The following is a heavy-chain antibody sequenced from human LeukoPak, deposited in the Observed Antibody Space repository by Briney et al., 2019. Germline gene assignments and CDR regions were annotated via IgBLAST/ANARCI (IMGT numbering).Heavy chain of an antibody. V-gene: IGHV4-38-2*02. J-gene: IGHJ2*01. CDR1: DYSISSAYF. CDR2: FYHSGTT. D-gene: IGHD2-8*02. CDR3: AKDLAYWSPDWYFYL. Sequence: PSETLSLTCAVADYSISSAYFWGWIRQPPGKGLEWIGSFYHSGTTYYNPSLKSRVTISVYTSKNQFSLKLSSVTAADTAVYYCAKDLAYWSPDWYFYLWGRGTLVTVSS.